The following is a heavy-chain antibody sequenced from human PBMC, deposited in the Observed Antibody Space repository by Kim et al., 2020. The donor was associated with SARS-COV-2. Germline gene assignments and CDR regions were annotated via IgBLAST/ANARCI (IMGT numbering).Heavy chain of an antibody. V-gene: IGHV1-69*13. Sequence: SVKVSCKASGGTFSSYAISWVRQAPGQGLEWMGGIIPIFGTANYAQKFQGRVTITADESTSTAYMELSSLRSEDTAVYYCARGYCSGGSCYGLGYWGQGTLVTVSS. D-gene: IGHD2-15*01. J-gene: IGHJ4*02. CDR3: ARGYCSGGSCYGLGY. CDR1: GGTFSSYA. CDR2: IIPIFGTA.